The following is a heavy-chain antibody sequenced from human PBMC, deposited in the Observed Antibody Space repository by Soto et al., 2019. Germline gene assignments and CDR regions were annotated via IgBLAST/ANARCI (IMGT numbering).Heavy chain of an antibody. CDR1: GFTFSSYS. Sequence: EVQLVESGGGLVQPGGSLRLSCAASGFTFSSYSMNWVRQAPGKGLEWVSYISSSSSTIYYADSVKGRFTISRDNAKNEXYLQMNSLGAEDTAVYYCATTSGYRTEYYYYGMDVWGPGTTVTVSS. J-gene: IGHJ6*02. CDR3: ATTSGYRTEYYYYGMDV. V-gene: IGHV3-48*01. D-gene: IGHD5-12*01. CDR2: ISSSSSTI.